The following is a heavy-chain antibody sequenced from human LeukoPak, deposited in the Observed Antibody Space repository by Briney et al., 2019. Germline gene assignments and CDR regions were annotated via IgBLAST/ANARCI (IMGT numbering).Heavy chain of an antibody. D-gene: IGHD6-13*01. CDR3: ARRVVYSSSRFFDY. CDR1: GFTFSSYA. CDR2: ISGSGRG. V-gene: IGHV3-23*01. J-gene: IGHJ4*02. Sequence: GGSLRLSCAASGFTFSSYAMSWVRQAPGMGLEWVSGISGSGRGDYADSVKGRFTISRDNSENTLYLQMNSLRAEDTAVYYCARRVVYSSSRFFDYWGQGTLVTVSS.